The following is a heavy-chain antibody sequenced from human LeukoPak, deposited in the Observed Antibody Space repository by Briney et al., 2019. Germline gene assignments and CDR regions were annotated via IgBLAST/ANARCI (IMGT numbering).Heavy chain of an antibody. CDR1: GFTFSSYS. CDR2: ISSSSSTI. D-gene: IGHD3-16*01. J-gene: IGHJ4*02. CDR3: ARGGRGGHFDY. Sequence: SGGSLRLSCAASGFTFSSYSMNWVRQAPGKGLEWVSYISSSSSTIYYADSVKGRFTISRDNAKNSLNLQMNSLRAEDTAVYYCARGGRGGHFDYWGQGTLVTVSS. V-gene: IGHV3-48*04.